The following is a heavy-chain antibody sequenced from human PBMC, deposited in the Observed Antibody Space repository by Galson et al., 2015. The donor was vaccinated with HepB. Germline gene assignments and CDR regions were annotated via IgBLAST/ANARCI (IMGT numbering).Heavy chain of an antibody. J-gene: IGHJ6*02. CDR1: GFTFSSYA. CDR2: ISGSGGST. CDR3: AKHGSGSYQSWGMDV. D-gene: IGHD3-10*01. Sequence: SLRLSCAASGFTFSSYAMSWVRQAPGKGLEWVSAISGSGGSTYYADSVKGRFTISRDNSKNTLYLQMNSLRAEDTAVYYCAKHGSGSYQSWGMDVWGQGTTVTVSS. V-gene: IGHV3-23*01.